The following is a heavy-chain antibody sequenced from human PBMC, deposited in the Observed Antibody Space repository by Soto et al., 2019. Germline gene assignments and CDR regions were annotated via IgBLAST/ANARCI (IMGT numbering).Heavy chain of an antibody. CDR1: GGTFSSYA. CDR2: IIPIFGTA. Sequence: QVQLVQSGAEVKKPGSSVKVSCKASGGTFSSYAISWVRQAPGQGLEWMGGIIPIFGTANYAQKFQGRVTITADESTSTAYMELSSLRSEDTAVYYCARDPQVGIVGYGGFYFDYWGQGTLVTVSS. J-gene: IGHJ4*02. V-gene: IGHV1-69*01. D-gene: IGHD2-21*01. CDR3: ARDPQVGIVGYGGFYFDY.